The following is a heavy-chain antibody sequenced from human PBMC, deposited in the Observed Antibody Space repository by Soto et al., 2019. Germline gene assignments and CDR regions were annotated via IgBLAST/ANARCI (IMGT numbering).Heavy chain of an antibody. V-gene: IGHV3-48*01. J-gene: IGHJ6*02. CDR3: ARDMPDGVDV. CDR1: GFTFSSYS. Sequence: GGSLRLSCAASGFTFSSYSMNWVRQAPGKGLEWVSYISSSSTTKYYADSVKGRFAISRDNAKNSLYLQMNSLRAEDTAVYYCARDMPDGVDVWGQGTTVTVSS. CDR2: ISSSSTTK. D-gene: IGHD2-2*01.